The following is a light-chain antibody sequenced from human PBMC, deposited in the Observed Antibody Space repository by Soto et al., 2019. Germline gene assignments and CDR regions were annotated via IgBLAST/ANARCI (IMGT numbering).Light chain of an antibody. CDR1: QGIRTD. CDR2: AAS. V-gene: IGKV1-17*01. Sequence: DIQMTQSPSSLSASVGDRVTITCRASQGIRTDLGWYQQKPGKAPKRLIYAASSLQSGVPSRFSGSGSGTEITLTISSLQPEDFETYYCLQHNSYPLTFGGGTKVEIK. CDR3: LQHNSYPLT. J-gene: IGKJ4*01.